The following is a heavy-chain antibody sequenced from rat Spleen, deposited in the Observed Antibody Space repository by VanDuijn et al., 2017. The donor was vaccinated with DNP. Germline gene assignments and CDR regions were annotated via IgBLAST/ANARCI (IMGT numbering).Heavy chain of an antibody. CDR3: ARHGRRVFDY. CDR1: GFSFSDYY. J-gene: IGHJ2*01. D-gene: IGHD1-11*01. CDR2: ISYAGGST. Sequence: EVQLVESGGGLVQPGRSLKLSCVASGFSFSDYYMAWVRQAPKKGLEWVAAISYAGGSTYHGDSVKGRFTISRDNAESTLYLQMNSLRSEDMATYFCARHGRRVFDYWGQGVMVTVSS. V-gene: IGHV5-22*01.